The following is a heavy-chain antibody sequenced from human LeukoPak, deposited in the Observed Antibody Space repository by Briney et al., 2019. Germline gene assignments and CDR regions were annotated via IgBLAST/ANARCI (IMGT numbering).Heavy chain of an antibody. CDR3: ARSGTTFGYFDY. D-gene: IGHD1-1*01. CDR2: ISSNGGST. V-gene: IGHV3-64*01. CDR1: GFTFSSYG. Sequence: GGSLRLSCAASGFTFSSYGMSWVRQAPGKGLEYVSAISSNGGSTYYANSVKGRFTISRDNSKNTLYLQMGSLRAEDMAVYYCARSGTTFGYFDYWGQGTLVTVSS. J-gene: IGHJ4*02.